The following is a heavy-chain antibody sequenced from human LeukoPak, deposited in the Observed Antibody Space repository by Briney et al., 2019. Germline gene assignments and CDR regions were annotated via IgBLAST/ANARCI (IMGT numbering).Heavy chain of an antibody. CDR3: ASHYYYGSGSYYDKWSFDY. Sequence: SETLSLTCTVSGGSTSSSSYYWGWIRQPPGKGLEWIGSIYYSGSTYYNPSLKSRVTISVDTSKNQFSLKLSSVTAADTAVYYCASHYYYGSGSYYDKWSFDYWGQGTLVTVSS. CDR1: GGSTSSSSYY. J-gene: IGHJ4*02. V-gene: IGHV4-39*01. D-gene: IGHD3-10*01. CDR2: IYYSGST.